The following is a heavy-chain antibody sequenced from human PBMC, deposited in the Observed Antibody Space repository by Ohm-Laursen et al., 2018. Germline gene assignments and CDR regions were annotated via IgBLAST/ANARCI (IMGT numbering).Heavy chain of an antibody. CDR2: ISDSGGST. D-gene: IGHD1-26*01. CDR3: ARIVGTATRGWFDP. CDR1: GFTFSSYA. J-gene: IGHJ5*02. V-gene: IGHV3-23*01. Sequence: SLRLSCAASGFTFSSYAMSWARQAPGKGLEWVSVISDSGGSTYYADSVKGRFTISRDNSKNTLYLQMNSLRADDTAVYYCARIVGTATRGWFDPWGQGTLVTVSS.